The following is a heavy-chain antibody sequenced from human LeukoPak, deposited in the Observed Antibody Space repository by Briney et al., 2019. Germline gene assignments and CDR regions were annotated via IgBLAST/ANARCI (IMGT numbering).Heavy chain of an antibody. J-gene: IGHJ4*02. CDR2: LDPEDGEI. CDR3: ATGGQWDLLVY. CDR1: GDTLPELS. D-gene: IGHD1-26*01. V-gene: IGHV1-24*01. Sequence: GASVKVSCKVSGDTLPELSTHWVRQAPGKGLEWMGGLDPEDGEIIYAQRFQGRVTMTEDTSTDTAYMELSSLRSEDTAVYYCATGGQWDLLVYWCQGTLVTVSS.